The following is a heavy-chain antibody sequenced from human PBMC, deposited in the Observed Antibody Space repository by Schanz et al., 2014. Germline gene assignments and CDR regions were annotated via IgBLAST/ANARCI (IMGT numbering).Heavy chain of an antibody. J-gene: IGHJ4*02. Sequence: QVQLVQSEAAVKKPGASVKVSCKASGYFFSSYGISWVRQAPGQGLEWMGWIGPYNGNTKYAEKLEDRVTMTTDISTSTAYMQLRSLTSDDTAVYYCARVVRSDYLSELDFWGQGTQVIVSS. CDR2: IGPYNGNT. CDR1: GYFFSSYG. V-gene: IGHV1-18*01. CDR3: ARVVRSDYLSELDF. D-gene: IGHD4-17*01.